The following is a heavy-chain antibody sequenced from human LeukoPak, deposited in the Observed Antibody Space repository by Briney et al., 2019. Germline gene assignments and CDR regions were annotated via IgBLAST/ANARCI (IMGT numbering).Heavy chain of an antibody. CDR3: ARLEIAARGHNWFDP. Sequence: SETLSPTCTVSGGSISSYYWSWIRQPPGKGLEWIGYIYYSGNTNYNPSLKSRVTISVDTSKNQFSLKLSSVTAADTAVYYCARLEIAARGHNWFDPWGQGTLVTVSS. J-gene: IGHJ5*02. V-gene: IGHV4-59*12. CDR1: GGSISSYY. D-gene: IGHD6-6*01. CDR2: IYYSGNT.